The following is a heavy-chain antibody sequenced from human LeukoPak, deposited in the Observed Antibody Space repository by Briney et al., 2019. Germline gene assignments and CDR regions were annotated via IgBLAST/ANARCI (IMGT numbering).Heavy chain of an antibody. J-gene: IGHJ6*03. V-gene: IGHV1-8*01. Sequence: ASVKVSCKASGYTFTSYDINWVRQATGQGLEWMGWVNPNSGNTGYAQKFQGRVTMTRNTSISTAYMELSSLRSEDTAVYYCARGYYYYYYMDVWDKGTTVTVSS. CDR3: ARGYYYYYYMDV. CDR2: VNPNSGNT. CDR1: GYTFTSYD.